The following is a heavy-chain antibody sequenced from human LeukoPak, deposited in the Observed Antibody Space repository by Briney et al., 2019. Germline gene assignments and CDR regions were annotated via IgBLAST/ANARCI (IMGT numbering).Heavy chain of an antibody. D-gene: IGHD3-10*01. V-gene: IGHV1-18*01. CDR3: ARDTMVRGVILTHGFDP. CDR1: GYTFTIYG. CDR2: ISAYNGNT. Sequence: ASVTVSFKASGYTFTIYGISWVRQAPGQGLEWMGWISAYNGNTNYAQKLQGRVTMTTDTSTSTAYMELRSLRSDDTAVYYCARDTMVRGVILTHGFDPWGQGTLVTVSS. J-gene: IGHJ5*02.